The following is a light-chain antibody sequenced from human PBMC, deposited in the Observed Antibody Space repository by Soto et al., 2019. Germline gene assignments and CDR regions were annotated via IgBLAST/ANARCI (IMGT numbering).Light chain of an antibody. CDR2: TTN. J-gene: IGLJ1*01. V-gene: IGLV1-44*01. CDR3: AAWDDSLNGYV. Sequence: QSFLTQPPSASGTPGQRVSVSCSGSNSNIGSNTVNWYLQLPGTAPKLLIYTTNQRPSGVPDRFSGSKSGTSASLAISGLQSEDAADYYCAAWDDSLNGYVFGTGTKVTVL. CDR1: NSNIGSNT.